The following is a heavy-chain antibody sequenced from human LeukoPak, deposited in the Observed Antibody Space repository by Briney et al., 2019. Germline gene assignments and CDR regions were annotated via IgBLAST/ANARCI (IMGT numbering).Heavy chain of an antibody. D-gene: IGHD3-9*01. CDR2: ISWNSGSI. V-gene: IGHV3-9*01. J-gene: IGHJ4*02. CDR1: GFTFSSYG. Sequence: GWSLRLSCAASGFTFSSYGMHWVRQAPGKGLEWVSGISWNSGSIGYADSVKGRFTISRDNAKNSLYLQMNSLRAEDTALYYCAKDAFYDILTGYLDYWGQGTLVTVSS. CDR3: AKDAFYDILTGYLDY.